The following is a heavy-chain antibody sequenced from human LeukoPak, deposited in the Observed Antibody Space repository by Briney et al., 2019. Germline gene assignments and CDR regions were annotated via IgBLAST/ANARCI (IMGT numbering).Heavy chain of an antibody. Sequence: PSETLSLTCTVSGGSISSYYWSWIRQPPGKGLEWIGYIYYSGSTNYNLSLKSRVTISVDTSKNQFSLKLSSVTAADTAVYYCARAGYGDYPNYYYYYMDVWGKGTTVTVSS. D-gene: IGHD4-17*01. CDR3: ARAGYGDYPNYYYYYMDV. CDR1: GGSISSYY. J-gene: IGHJ6*03. CDR2: IYYSGST. V-gene: IGHV4-59*01.